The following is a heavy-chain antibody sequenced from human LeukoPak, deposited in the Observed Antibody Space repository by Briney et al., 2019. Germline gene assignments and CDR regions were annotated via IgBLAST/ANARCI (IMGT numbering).Heavy chain of an antibody. CDR1: GGSISSDIYF. CDR2: IFYSGST. J-gene: IGHJ5*02. D-gene: IGHD6-19*01. Sequence: SETLSLTCSVSGGSISSDIYFWGWIRQPPGKGLEWIGIIFYSGSTYYNPSLKSRVTISIDTSKSPFSLKVSSVTAADTAVYYCARAKYSSGGNWFDPWGQGALVTVSS. CDR3: ARAKYSSGGNWFDP. V-gene: IGHV4-39*07.